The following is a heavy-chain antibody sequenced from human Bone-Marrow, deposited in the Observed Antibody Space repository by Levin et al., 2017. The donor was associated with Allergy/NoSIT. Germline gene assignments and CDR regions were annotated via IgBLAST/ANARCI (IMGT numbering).Heavy chain of an antibody. Sequence: SQTLSLTCTVSGGSFGSYYWAWIRQPPGKGLEWIGSIHYRGSTNYNPSLMSRVTISLDTSKNQFSLRLSSVTAADPALYFCARPPKAWGQGTLVTVSS. J-gene: IGHJ5*02. CDR3: ARPPKA. CDR1: GGSFGSYY. CDR2: IHYRGST. V-gene: IGHV4-59*01.